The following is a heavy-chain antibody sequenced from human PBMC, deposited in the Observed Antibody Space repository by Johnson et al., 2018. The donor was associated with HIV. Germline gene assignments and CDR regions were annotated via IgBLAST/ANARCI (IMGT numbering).Heavy chain of an antibody. J-gene: IGHJ3*01. CDR1: GFTFSSYA. V-gene: IGHV3-64*01. D-gene: IGHD3-16*01. CDR3: ARGSRYTYDNDDVYLLQAFDV. CDR2: ISSNGDST. Sequence: VQLVESGGGVVQPGGSLRLSCAASGFTFSSYAMHWVRQAPGKGLEYVSAISSNGDSTYYANSVKGRFTISRDNSKNTLYLQMNSLRIEDTAVYYCARGSRYTYDNDDVYLLQAFDVWGQGTVVTVSS.